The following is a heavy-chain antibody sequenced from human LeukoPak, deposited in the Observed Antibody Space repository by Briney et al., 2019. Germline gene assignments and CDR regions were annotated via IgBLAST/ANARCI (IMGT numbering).Heavy chain of an antibody. J-gene: IGHJ6*03. CDR3: ARDVTVVRGFLTGYYMDV. CDR2: FDPEDGET. D-gene: IGHD3-10*01. Sequence: ASVKVSCKVSGYTLTELSMHWVRQAPGKGLEWMGGFDPEDGETIYAQKFQGRVTMTRDTSTSTVYMELSSLRSEDTAVYYCARDVTVVRGFLTGYYMDVWGKGTTVTISS. V-gene: IGHV1-24*01. CDR1: GYTLTELS.